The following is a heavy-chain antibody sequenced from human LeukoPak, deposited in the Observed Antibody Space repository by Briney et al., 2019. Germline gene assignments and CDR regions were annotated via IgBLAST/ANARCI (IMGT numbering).Heavy chain of an antibody. CDR2: FDPEDGET. Sequence: GASVKVSCKVSGYTLTELSMHWVRQAPGQGLEWMGGFDPEDGETIYAQKFQGRVTMAEDASTDTAYMELSSLRSEDTAVYYCATSLTVGGAISFDYWGQGPWSPSPQ. J-gene: IGHJ4*02. V-gene: IGHV1-24*01. CDR3: ATSLTVGGAISFDY. CDR1: GYTLTELS. D-gene: IGHD3-16*02.